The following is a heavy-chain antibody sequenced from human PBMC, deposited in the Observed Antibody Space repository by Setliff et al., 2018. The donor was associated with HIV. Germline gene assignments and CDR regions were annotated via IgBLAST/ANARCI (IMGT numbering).Heavy chain of an antibody. D-gene: IGHD3-3*01. J-gene: IGHJ6*03. CDR2: IYFSGSA. CDR3: ARGGGYNFWSGYSHYFYMDV. Sequence: TLSLTCTVSGGSISSSTYYWGWIRQPPGKGLEWIGSIYFSGSAHYNPSLKSRVTISVDTSKNQFSLKLSSVTAADTAMYYCARGGGYNFWSGYSHYFYMDVWGKGTTVTVSS. CDR1: GGSISSSTYY. V-gene: IGHV4-39*07.